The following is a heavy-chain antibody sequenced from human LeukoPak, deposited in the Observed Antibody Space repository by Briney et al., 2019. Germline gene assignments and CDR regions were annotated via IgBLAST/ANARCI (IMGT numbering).Heavy chain of an antibody. D-gene: IGHD3-10*01. CDR3: ARAHVVLLWLGELLSHSYGMDV. CDR2: ISAYNCNT. CDR1: VYTVTSYG. V-gene: IGHV1-18*01. Sequence: GPSLKVSCTASVYTVTSYGSSWVRQAPGQGLEWIVWISAYNCNTNYAQKLQGRVTMTTDTSRSTAYMELRRLRSAETVVYYSARAHVVLLWLGELLSHSYGMDVWGQGTTVTVSS. J-gene: IGHJ6*02.